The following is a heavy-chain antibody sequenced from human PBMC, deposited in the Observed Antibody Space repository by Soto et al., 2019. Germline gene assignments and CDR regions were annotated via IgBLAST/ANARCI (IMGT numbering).Heavy chain of an antibody. CDR2: IIPIFGTA. Sequence: QVQLVQSGAEVKKPGSSVKVSCKASGGTFSSYAISWVRQAPGQGLEWMGGIIPIFGTANYAQKFQGRVTITADECTSTAYMERGRLRSEDKAVYYCAREVLHFDSSGYYSTRGAFDIWGHGTMVTVTS. CDR3: AREVLHFDSSGYYSTRGAFDI. D-gene: IGHD3-22*01. J-gene: IGHJ3*02. CDR1: GGTFSSYA. V-gene: IGHV1-69*01.